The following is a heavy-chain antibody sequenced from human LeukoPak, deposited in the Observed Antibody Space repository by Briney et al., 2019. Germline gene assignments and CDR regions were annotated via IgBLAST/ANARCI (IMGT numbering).Heavy chain of an antibody. CDR2: FYYSGST. CDR3: ARRNRAAAGVDY. Sequence: SETLSLTCTVSGRSTSSSSYYGDWIRQPPGKGLDWIGGFYYSGSTYYNPSLKSRVTISVDTSKNQFSLKLSSVTAADTAVYYCARRNRAAAGVDYWGQGTLVTVSS. J-gene: IGHJ4*02. V-gene: IGHV4-39*01. CDR1: GRSTSSSSYY. D-gene: IGHD6-13*01.